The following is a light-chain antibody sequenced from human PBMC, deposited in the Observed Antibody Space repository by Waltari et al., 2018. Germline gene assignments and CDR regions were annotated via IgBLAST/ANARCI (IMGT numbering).Light chain of an antibody. V-gene: IGLV3-21*04. CDR3: QVWDDVTDSGV. Sequence: YVLTQPPSVSVDPGKTARVTCGGDNIWSKSVNWYQQKPGQAPVLVMFYDSDRPSEIPERFSGSNFGNTATLTISWVEAGDEADYHCQVWDDVTDSGVFGGGTKLTVL. J-gene: IGLJ3*02. CDR1: NIWSKS. CDR2: YDS.